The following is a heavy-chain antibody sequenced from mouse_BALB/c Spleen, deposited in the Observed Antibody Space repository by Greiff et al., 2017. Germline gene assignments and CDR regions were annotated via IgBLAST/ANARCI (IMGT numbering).Heavy chain of an antibody. CDR1: GYTFTSYW. D-gene: IGHD1-3*01. CDR2: INPSTGYT. J-gene: IGHJ4*01. CDR3: AREGIYRGYARDY. V-gene: IGHV1-7*01. Sequence: QVQLQQSGAELAKPGASVKMSCKASGYTFTSYWMHWVKQRPGQGLEWIGYINPSTGYTEYNQKFKDKATLTVDKSSSTAYMELRSLTSEDSAVYYCAREGIYRGYARDYWGQGTAVTVSS.